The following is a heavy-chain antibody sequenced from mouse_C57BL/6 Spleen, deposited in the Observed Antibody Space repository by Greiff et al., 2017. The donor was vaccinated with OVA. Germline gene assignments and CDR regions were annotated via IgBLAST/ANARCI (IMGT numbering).Heavy chain of an antibody. CDR1: GFTFSDYG. CDR3: ATTTVVPMDY. D-gene: IGHD1-1*01. J-gene: IGHJ4*01. V-gene: IGHV5-17*01. Sequence: EVMLVESGGGLVKPGGSLKLSCAASGFTFSDYGMHWVRQAPEKGLEWVAYISSGSSTINYADTVKGRFTISRDNAKNTLFLQITSLRSEYTAMYFCATTTVVPMDYWGPGTSVTVSS. CDR2: ISSGSSTI.